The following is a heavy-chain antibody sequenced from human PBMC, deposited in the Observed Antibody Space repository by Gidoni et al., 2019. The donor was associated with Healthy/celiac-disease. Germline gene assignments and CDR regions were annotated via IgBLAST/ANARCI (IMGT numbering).Heavy chain of an antibody. J-gene: IGHJ4*02. CDR3: ARGDLDSRRLANY. V-gene: IGHV4-34*01. Sequence: QVQLQQWGAGLLKPSETLSLTCAVYGGSFSVYYWSWIRPPPGKGLEWIGEINHSGSTNYNPSLKSRATISVDTSKNQFSLKLSAVTAADSAVYYCARGDLDSRRLANYWGQGTLVTVSS. CDR1: GGSFSVYY. CDR2: INHSGST.